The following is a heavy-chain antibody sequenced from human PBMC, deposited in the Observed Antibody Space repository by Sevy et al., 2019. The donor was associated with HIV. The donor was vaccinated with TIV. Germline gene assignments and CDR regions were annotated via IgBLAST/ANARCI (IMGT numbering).Heavy chain of an antibody. D-gene: IGHD3-3*01. V-gene: IGHV3-11*01. Sequence: GGSLRLSCAASGFTFSDYYMSWIRQAPGKGLEWVSYISSSGSTIYYADSVTGRFTISRDNAKNSLYLQMNSLRAEDMAVYYCARDTPSGIAIFGVVPGMDVWGQGTTVTVSS. CDR3: ARDTPSGIAIFGVVPGMDV. CDR1: GFTFSDYY. CDR2: ISSSGSTI. J-gene: IGHJ6*02.